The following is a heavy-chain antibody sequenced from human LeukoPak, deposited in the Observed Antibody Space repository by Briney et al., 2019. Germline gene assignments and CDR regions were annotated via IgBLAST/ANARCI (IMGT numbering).Heavy chain of an antibody. CDR3: ARDPSTGGMDV. J-gene: IGHJ6*02. CDR2: INHSGST. V-gene: IGHV4-34*01. CDR1: GGSFSGYY. D-gene: IGHD1-1*01. Sequence: PSETLSLTCAVYGGSFSGYYWSWIRQPPGEGLEWIGEINHSGSTNYNPSLKSRVTISVDTSKNQFSLKLSSVTAADTAVYYCARDPSTGGMDVWGQGTTVTVSS.